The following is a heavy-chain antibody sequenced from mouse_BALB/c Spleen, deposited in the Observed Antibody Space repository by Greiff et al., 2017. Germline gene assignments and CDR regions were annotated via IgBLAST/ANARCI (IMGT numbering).Heavy chain of an antibody. CDR3: ARDYGSSYGDWYFDV. V-gene: IGHV1-54*01. CDR2: INPGSGGT. Sequence: QVQLKQSGAELVRPGTSVKVSCKASGYAFTNYLIEWVKQRPGQGLEWIGVINPGSGGTNYNEKFKGKATLTADKSSSTAYMQLSSLTSDDSAVYFCARDYGSSYGDWYFDVWGAGTTVTVSS. J-gene: IGHJ1*01. CDR1: GYAFTNYL. D-gene: IGHD1-1*01.